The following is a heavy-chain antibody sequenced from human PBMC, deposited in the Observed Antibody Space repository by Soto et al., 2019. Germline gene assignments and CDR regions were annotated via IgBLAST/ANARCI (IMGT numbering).Heavy chain of an antibody. CDR3: ARGLPIAVAGTMPNVYMDV. D-gene: IGHD6-19*01. V-gene: IGHV4-34*01. Sequence: SETLSLTCAVYGGSFSGYYWSWIRQPPGKGLEWIGEINHSGSTNYNPSLKSRVTISVDTSKNQFSLKLSSVTAADTAVYYCARGLPIAVAGTMPNVYMDVWGKGTTVTVSS. CDR1: GGSFSGYY. CDR2: INHSGST. J-gene: IGHJ6*03.